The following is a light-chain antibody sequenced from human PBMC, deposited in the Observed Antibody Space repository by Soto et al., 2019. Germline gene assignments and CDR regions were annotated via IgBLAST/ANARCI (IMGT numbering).Light chain of an antibody. V-gene: IGKV1-5*03. CDR1: QSISNA. J-gene: IGKJ4*01. CDR3: RQYVSYPVT. Sequence: DIQMTQSRSTLSASVGDRVTITCRTSQSISNALAWYQQKPGKAPNLLIYKASSLESGVPSRFSGSGSGTEFTLTISSLQPDVFATYYCRQYVSYPVTFGGGTKVEMK. CDR2: KAS.